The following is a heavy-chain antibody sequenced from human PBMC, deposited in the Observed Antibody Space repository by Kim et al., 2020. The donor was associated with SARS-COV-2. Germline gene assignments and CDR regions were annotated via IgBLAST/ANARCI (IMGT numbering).Heavy chain of an antibody. V-gene: IGHV3-30*01. D-gene: IGHD3-22*01. Sequence: YADSVKGRVTISRDNSKNTLYLQMNSLRAEDTAVYYCARALYYYDSSGWYWGQGTLVTVSS. CDR3: ARALYYYDSSGWY. J-gene: IGHJ4*02.